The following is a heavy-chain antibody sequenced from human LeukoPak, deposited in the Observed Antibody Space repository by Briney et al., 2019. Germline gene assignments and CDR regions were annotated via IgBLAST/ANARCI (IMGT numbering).Heavy chain of an antibody. J-gene: IGHJ6*03. CDR3: GRAPHLDYMDV. CDR2: IKQDANEK. CDR1: GFVFNHYW. V-gene: IGHV3-7*01. Sequence: GGSLRLSCAASGFVFNHYWMTWVCQVPGKGLEWVATIKQDANEKYFVDSVRGRFTISRDNAQNSLNLQMDSLRAEDTAVYYCGRAPHLDYMDVWGKGTTVTVSS.